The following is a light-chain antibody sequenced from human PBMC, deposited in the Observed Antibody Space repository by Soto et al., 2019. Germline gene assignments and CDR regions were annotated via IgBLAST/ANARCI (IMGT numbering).Light chain of an antibody. V-gene: IGKV3-20*01. CDR1: QNVWSSY. CDR3: HQYVGSPQT. Sequence: EIVLTQSPGTLSLSPGDRATLSCRASQNVWSSYLAWYQQKPGQAPRLLIYAASRRAPGIPDRFSGDGSGTEFTLTISRLEPEDFAVYYCHQYVGSPQTFGQGTKLEIK. J-gene: IGKJ2*01. CDR2: AAS.